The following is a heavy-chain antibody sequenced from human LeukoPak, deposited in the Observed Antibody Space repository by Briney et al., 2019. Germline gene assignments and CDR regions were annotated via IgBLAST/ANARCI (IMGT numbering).Heavy chain of an antibody. CDR2: IYYSGST. D-gene: IGHD3-22*01. V-gene: IGHV4-59*01. CDR3: ARALTTYYYDSSGPRYYFDY. CDR1: GGSISSYY. J-gene: IGHJ4*02. Sequence: SETLSLTCTVSGGSISSYYWSWIRQPPGKGLEWLGYIYYSGSTNYNPSLKSRVTISVDTSKNQFSLKLSSVTAADTAVYYCARALTTYYYDSSGPRYYFDYWGQGTLVTVSS.